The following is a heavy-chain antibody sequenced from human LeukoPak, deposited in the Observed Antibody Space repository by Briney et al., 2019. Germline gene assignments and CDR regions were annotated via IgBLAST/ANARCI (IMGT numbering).Heavy chain of an antibody. Sequence: GGSPRLSCAASGFTVNTNHMHWVRQAPGKGLEWVSTIYNGGSTYYVDSVKGRFTISRDNFKNTLYLQMNSLRAEDTAVYYCATSIVGFSYDEHFQHWGQGTLVTVSS. CDR1: GFTVNTNH. D-gene: IGHD1-26*01. CDR3: ATSIVGFSYDEHFQH. V-gene: IGHV3-53*01. J-gene: IGHJ1*01. CDR2: IYNGGST.